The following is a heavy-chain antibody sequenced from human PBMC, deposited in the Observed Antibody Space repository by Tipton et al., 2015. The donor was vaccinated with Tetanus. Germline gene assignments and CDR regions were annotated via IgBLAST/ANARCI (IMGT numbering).Heavy chain of an antibody. D-gene: IGHD3-10*01. Sequence: GLVKPSETLSLTCVVYGGSFGHYYCSWVRQPPGKGLEWIGHTHYRGNTNYNSSLWSRVTMSVDTSKNQFSLRLRSVTAADTAVFYCAGLYYYDSASYPLYWGQGTLVTVSS. CDR1: GGSFGHYY. CDR2: THYRGNT. V-gene: IGHV4-59*08. J-gene: IGHJ4*02. CDR3: AGLYYYDSASYPLY.